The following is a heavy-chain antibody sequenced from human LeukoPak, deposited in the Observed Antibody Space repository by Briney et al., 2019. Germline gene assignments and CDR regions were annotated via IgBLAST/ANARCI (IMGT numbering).Heavy chain of an antibody. D-gene: IGHD1-26*01. Sequence: SETLSLTCAVSGGSLISDNFYWGWIRQPPGKGLEWTGSIYYSGSTYYNPSLNSQVTISVDTSKNRFSLKLSSVTAADTAVYSCARLRGTYYWYFDYWGQGTLVTVSS. J-gene: IGHJ4*02. CDR2: IYYSGST. CDR1: GGSLISDNFY. CDR3: ARLRGTYYWYFDY. V-gene: IGHV4-39*01.